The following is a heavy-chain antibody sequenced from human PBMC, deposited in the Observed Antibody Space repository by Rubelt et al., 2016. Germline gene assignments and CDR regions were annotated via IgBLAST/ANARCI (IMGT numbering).Heavy chain of an antibody. D-gene: IGHD3-10*01. CDR3: ARALAGYASGRGWFDP. CDR1: GGSISTDDYY. CDR2: IYNSATT. Sequence: QVELQASGPGLVKPSQTLSLTCIVSGGSISTDDYYWGWIRQHPGKGLEWIGYIYNSATTYYKPSLKSRVTISADTPQNQFSLTLSSVTAADTAVYYCARALAGYASGRGWFDPWGQGTLVTVSS. J-gene: IGHJ5*02. V-gene: IGHV4-31*03.